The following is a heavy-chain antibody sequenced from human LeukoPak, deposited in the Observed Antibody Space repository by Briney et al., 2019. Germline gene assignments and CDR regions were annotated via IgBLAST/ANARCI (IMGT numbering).Heavy chain of an antibody. CDR1: GYTFTSYD. CDR3: ARGPRNYYDSSGYYAFHFDY. CDR2: MNPNSGNT. Sequence: ASVKVSCKASGYTFTSYDINWVRQATGQGLEWMGWMNPNSGNTGYAQKFQGRVTMTRNTSISTAYMELSSLRSEDTAVYYCARGPRNYYDSSGYYAFHFDYWGQGTLVTVSS. J-gene: IGHJ4*02. V-gene: IGHV1-8*01. D-gene: IGHD3-22*01.